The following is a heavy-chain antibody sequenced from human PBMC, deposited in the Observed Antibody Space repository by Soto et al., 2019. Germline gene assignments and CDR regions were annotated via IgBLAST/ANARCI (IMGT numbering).Heavy chain of an antibody. CDR1: GYTFKRFG. J-gene: IGHJ6*02. V-gene: IGHV1-18*01. CDR3: AVRYCFVFVCLTPGVFDTDV. Sequence: ASVKVSCKSSGYTFKRFGVNWVRQAPGRGLEWMGWISPYNGDTKYAEKFQGRVTMTSDTPTATAYMELTSLRSDDTAVYYCAVRYCFVFVCLTPGVFDTDVRGQGTTVTGSS. CDR2: ISPYNGDT. D-gene: IGHD2-15*01.